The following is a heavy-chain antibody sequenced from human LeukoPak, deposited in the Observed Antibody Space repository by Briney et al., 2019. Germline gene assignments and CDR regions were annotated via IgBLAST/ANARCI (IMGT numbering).Heavy chain of an antibody. Sequence: SETLSLTCTVSGGSISSGSYYWSWIRQPAGKGLEWIGRIYTSGSTNYNPSLKSRVTISVDTSKNQFSLKLSSVIAADTAVYYCARDLYGMDVWGQGTTVTVSS. J-gene: IGHJ6*02. V-gene: IGHV4-61*02. CDR3: ARDLYGMDV. CDR2: IYTSGST. CDR1: GGSISSGSYY.